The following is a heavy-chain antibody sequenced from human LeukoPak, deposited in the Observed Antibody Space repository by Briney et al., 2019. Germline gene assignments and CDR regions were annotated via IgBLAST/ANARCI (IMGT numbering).Heavy chain of an antibody. J-gene: IGHJ4*02. V-gene: IGHV3-30*04. CDR2: ISYDGSNI. D-gene: IGHD6-19*01. Sequence: GGSLRLSCAASGFTFSSFAFHWVRQAPGKGLEWVALISYDGSNIYYAGSVEGRFTISRDNSKNTLYLQMNSLRAEDTAVYYCARAVAGTKAQYYFDYWGQGTLVTVSS. CDR3: ARAVAGTKAQYYFDY. CDR1: GFTFSSFA.